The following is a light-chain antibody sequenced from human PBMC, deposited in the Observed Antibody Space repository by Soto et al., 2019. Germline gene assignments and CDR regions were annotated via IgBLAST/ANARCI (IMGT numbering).Light chain of an antibody. Sequence: QSALTQPASVSGSPGQSITISCTGTSSDIGTYNYVSWYQQHPGKAPKLMLYEVSNRPSGVSNRFFGSKSGITASLTISGLQADNEADYFCNSYTSRSTLYFFGTGTKLTVL. V-gene: IGLV2-14*01. J-gene: IGLJ1*01. CDR3: NSYTSRSTLYF. CDR1: SSDIGTYNY. CDR2: EVS.